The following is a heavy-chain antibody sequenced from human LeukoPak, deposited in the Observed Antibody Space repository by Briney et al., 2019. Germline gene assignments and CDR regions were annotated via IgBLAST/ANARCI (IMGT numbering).Heavy chain of an antibody. D-gene: IGHD5-24*01. CDR1: GFTFSSYA. CDR3: AKGGISKKMATNPGYFEY. CDR2: ISGSGGST. V-gene: IGHV3-23*01. J-gene: IGHJ4*02. Sequence: GGSLRLSCAASGFTFSSYAMSWVRQAPGKGLEWVSAISGSGGSTYYADSVKGRFTISRDNSKNTLYLQMNSLRAEDTAVYYCAKGGISKKMATNPGYFEYWGQGTLVTVSS.